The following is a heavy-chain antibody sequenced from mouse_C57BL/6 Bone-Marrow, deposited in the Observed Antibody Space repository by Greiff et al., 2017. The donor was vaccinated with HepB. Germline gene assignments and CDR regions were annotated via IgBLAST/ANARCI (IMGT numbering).Heavy chain of an antibody. CDR3: ARGNYGNYVAWFAY. CDR1: GYTFTSYW. CDR2: IHPNSGST. Sequence: QVQLKQPGAELVKPGASVKLSCKASGYTFTSYWMHWVKQRPGQGLEWIGMIHPNSGSTNYNEKFKSKATLTVDKSSSTAYMQLSSLTSEDSAVYYCARGNYGNYVAWFAYGGQGTLVTVSA. J-gene: IGHJ3*01. V-gene: IGHV1-64*01. D-gene: IGHD2-1*01.